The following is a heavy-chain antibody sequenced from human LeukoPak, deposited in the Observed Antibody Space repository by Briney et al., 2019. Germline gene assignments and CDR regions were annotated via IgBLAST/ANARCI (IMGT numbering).Heavy chain of an antibody. J-gene: IGHJ5*02. CDR3: ARDSETTGEVKFDP. Sequence: PGGSLRLSCAASGFTFSSYSMNWVRQAPGKGLEWVSSISSSSSYIYYADSVKGRFTISRDNARNSLYLQMNSLRAEDTAVYYCARDSETTGEVKFDPWGQGTLVTVSS. CDR1: GFTFSSYS. D-gene: IGHD4-17*01. V-gene: IGHV3-21*01. CDR2: ISSSSSYI.